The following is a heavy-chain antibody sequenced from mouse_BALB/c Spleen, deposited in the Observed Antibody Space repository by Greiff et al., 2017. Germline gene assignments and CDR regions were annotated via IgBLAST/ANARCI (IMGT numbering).Heavy chain of an antibody. Sequence: VQLPQSGPGLVQPSQSLSITCTVSGFSLTSYGVHWVRQSPGKGLEWLGVLWSGGSTDYNAAFISRLSISKDNSKSQVFFKMNSLQADDTAIYYCARENYYGSSPWFAYWGQGTLVTVSA. CDR1: GFSLTSYG. D-gene: IGHD1-1*01. V-gene: IGHV2-4-1*01. CDR3: ARENYYGSSPWFAY. CDR2: LWSGGST. J-gene: IGHJ3*01.